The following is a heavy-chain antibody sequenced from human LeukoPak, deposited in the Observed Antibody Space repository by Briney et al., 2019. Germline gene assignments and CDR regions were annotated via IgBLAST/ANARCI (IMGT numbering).Heavy chain of an antibody. Sequence: GGSLRLSCAASGFTFSTYAMTWVRQPPGKGLEWVSGISGGTTYYADSLKGRFTISRDNSKNTLYLQMNSLRAEDTAVYYCARGGTGYDSSPNDYWGQGTLVTVSS. V-gene: IGHV3-23*01. D-gene: IGHD3-22*01. J-gene: IGHJ4*02. CDR2: ISGGTT. CDR3: ARGGTGYDSSPNDY. CDR1: GFTFSTYA.